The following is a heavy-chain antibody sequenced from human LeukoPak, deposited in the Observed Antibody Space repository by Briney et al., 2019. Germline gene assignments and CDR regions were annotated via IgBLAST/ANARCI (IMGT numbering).Heavy chain of an antibody. CDR3: ARAVITISDAFDI. CDR2: IYYSGST. J-gene: IGHJ3*02. D-gene: IGHD3-22*01. CDR1: GGSLSSSSYY. V-gene: IGHV4-39*01. Sequence: PSETLSLTCTVSGGSLSSSSYYWGWIRQPPGKGLEWIGSIYYSGSTYYNPSLKSRVTISVDTSKNQFSLKLSSVTAADTAVYYCARAVITISDAFDIWGQGTMVTVSS.